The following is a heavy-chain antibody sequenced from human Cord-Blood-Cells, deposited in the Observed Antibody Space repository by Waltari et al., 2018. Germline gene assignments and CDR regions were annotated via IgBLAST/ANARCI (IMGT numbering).Heavy chain of an antibody. J-gene: IGHJ3*02. CDR2: ISWNRCSI. D-gene: IGHD6-19*01. CDR3: AKGSSGSPHDAFDI. V-gene: IGHV3-9*03. CDR1: GFTFDDYA. Sequence: EVQLVESGGGLVQPGRSLRLSCAASGFTFDDYAMHWVRQAPGKGLDWVSGISWNRCSIGYADSVKGRFTISRDNAKNSLYLQMNSLRAEDMALYYCAKGSSGSPHDAFDIWGQGTMVTVSS.